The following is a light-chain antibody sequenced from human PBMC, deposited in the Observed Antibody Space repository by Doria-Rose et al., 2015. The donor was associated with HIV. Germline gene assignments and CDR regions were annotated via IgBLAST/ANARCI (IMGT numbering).Light chain of an antibody. CDR1: QRFSSTY. Sequence: TQSPGTLSLSPRDRATLSCRASQRFSSTYLAWYQQTPGQAPSLLIYDGSARATGIPDRLSASGSGTDFTLTINRLEPEDFALYYCHQYGTSWTFGQGTKVEI. CDR2: DGS. CDR3: HQYGTSWT. J-gene: IGKJ1*01. V-gene: IGKV3-20*01.